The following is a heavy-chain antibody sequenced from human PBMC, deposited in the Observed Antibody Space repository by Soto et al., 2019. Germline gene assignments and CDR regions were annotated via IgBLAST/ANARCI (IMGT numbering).Heavy chain of an antibody. Sequence: PGGSLRLSCAASGFTFSSYAMSWVRQAPGKGLEWVSAISGSGGSTYYADSVKGRFTISRDNSKNTLYLQMNSLRAEDTAVYYCANNHYYDSSGYYAHFDYWGQGTLVTVSS. CDR3: ANNHYYDSSGYYAHFDY. J-gene: IGHJ4*02. D-gene: IGHD3-22*01. CDR2: ISGSGGST. V-gene: IGHV3-23*01. CDR1: GFTFSSYA.